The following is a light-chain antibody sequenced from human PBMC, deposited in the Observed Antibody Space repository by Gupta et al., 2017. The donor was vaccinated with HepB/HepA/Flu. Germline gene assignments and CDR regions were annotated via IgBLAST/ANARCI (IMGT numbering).Light chain of an antibody. CDR2: DVT. CDR1: SSDVDGYNF. CDR3: SSYTSTSTLETV. V-gene: IGLV2-14*01. Sequence: SALTQPASVPGSPGQSITISCSGTSSDVDGYNFVSWYQQHPGKAPKLMIYDVTNRPSGVSNRFSGSKSGNTASLTISGLQAEDEADYYCSSYTSTSTLETVFGGGTKLTVL. J-gene: IGLJ2*01.